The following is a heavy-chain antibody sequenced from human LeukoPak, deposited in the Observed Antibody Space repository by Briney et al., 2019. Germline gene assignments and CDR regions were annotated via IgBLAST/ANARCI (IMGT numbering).Heavy chain of an antibody. Sequence: PSETLSLTCTVSGGSISSDSWNWIRQPAGKGLEWIGRIYASGTTNYNPSLKSRVTMSIDTSKSQFSLQLASVTAADTAVYYCARDRIPIFGWDAFDIWGQGTMVTVSS. CDR3: ARDRIPIFGWDAFDI. CDR1: GGSISSDS. V-gene: IGHV4-4*07. CDR2: IYASGTT. D-gene: IGHD3-3*01. J-gene: IGHJ3*02.